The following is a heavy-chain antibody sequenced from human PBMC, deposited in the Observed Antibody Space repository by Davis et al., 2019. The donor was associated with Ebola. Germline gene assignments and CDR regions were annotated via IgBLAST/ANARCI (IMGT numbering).Heavy chain of an antibody. D-gene: IGHD2-15*01. CDR1: GGSFSGYY. CDR2: INHSGST. J-gene: IGHJ4*02. CDR3: ARRRGRNCSGGSCYWDY. Sequence: SETLSLTCAVYGGSFSGYYWSWIRQPPGRGLEWIGEINHSGSTYYNPSLKSRVTISVDTSKNQFSLKLSSVTAADTAVYYCARRRGRNCSGGSCYWDYWGQGTLVTVSS. V-gene: IGHV4-34*01.